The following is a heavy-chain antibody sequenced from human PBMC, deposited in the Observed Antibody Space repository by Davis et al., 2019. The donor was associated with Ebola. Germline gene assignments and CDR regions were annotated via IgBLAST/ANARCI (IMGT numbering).Heavy chain of an antibody. Sequence: GESLKISCAASGFPFSQFSIHWVRQAPGKGLEWVALISHDSTTKYYSDSVEGRFTISRDNSKNTLYLQMTSPRPEDTAVYYCATYDRGDTYKNPLDYWGQGTLVTVSS. CDR3: ATYDRGDTYKNPLDY. J-gene: IGHJ4*01. CDR2: ISHDSTTK. D-gene: IGHD3-9*01. V-gene: IGHV3-30*14. CDR1: GFPFSQFS.